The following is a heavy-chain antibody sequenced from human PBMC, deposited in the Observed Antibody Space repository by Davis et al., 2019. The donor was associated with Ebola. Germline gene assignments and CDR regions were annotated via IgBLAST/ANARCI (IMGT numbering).Heavy chain of an antibody. V-gene: IGHV4-39*01. CDR1: GGSISSSSYY. CDR3: ARERRQSVFAWFDP. D-gene: IGHD3-3*01. Sequence: PSETLSLTCTVSGGSISSSSYYWGWIRQPPGKGLEWIGSIYYSGSTYYNPSLKSRVTISVDTSKNQFSLKLSSVTAADTAVYYCARERRQSVFAWFDPWGQGTLVTVSS. CDR2: IYYSGST. J-gene: IGHJ5*02.